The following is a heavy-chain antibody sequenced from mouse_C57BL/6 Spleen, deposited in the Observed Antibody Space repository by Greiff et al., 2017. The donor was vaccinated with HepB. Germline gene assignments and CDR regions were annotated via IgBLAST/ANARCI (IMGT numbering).Heavy chain of an antibody. D-gene: IGHD2-12*01. CDR1: GFTFSDYY. V-gene: IGHV5-16*01. Sequence: EVHLVESEGGLVQPGSSMKLSCTASGFTFSDYYMAWVRQVPEKGLEWVANINYDGSSTYYLDSLKSRFIISRDNAKNILYLQMSSLKSEDTATYYCARDAGLTTYFDVWGTGTTVTVAS. CDR3: ARDAGLTTYFDV. J-gene: IGHJ1*03. CDR2: INYDGSST.